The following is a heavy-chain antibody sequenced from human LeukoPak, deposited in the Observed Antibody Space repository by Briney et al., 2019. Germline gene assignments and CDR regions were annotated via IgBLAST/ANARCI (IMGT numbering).Heavy chain of an antibody. Sequence: SENLSLTCAVYGGSFSSYYWSWIRQPPGKGLEWIGYIYYSGSTNYNPSLKSRVTISVDTSKNQFSLKLSSVTAADTAVYYCAREKSSTQIDYWGQGTLVTVSS. D-gene: IGHD5/OR15-5a*01. V-gene: IGHV4-59*01. CDR2: IYYSGST. J-gene: IGHJ4*02. CDR3: AREKSSTQIDY. CDR1: GGSFSSYY.